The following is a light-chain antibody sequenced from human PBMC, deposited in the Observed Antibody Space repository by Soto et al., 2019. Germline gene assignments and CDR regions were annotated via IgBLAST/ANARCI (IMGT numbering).Light chain of an antibody. V-gene: IGKV2-30*01. CDR2: DVS. CDR3: MQGIHWPHT. Sequence: DVVMTQSPLSLPVTLGQPASISCRSSQSLVYSDGNTYLNWFQQRPGQSPRRLIYDVSNRDSGVPDRFSGSGSGTDVTLKISRVEAEDVGVYYCMQGIHWPHTFGQRTKLEIK. CDR1: QSLVYSDGNTY. J-gene: IGKJ2*01.